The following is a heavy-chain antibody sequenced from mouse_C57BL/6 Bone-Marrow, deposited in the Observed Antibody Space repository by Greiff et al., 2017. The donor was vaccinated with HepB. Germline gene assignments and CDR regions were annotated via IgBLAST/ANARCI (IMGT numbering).Heavy chain of an antibody. CDR3: ARDPYFYYYGSSLLD. V-gene: IGHV1-42*01. CDR2: INPSTGGT. J-gene: IGHJ2*01. D-gene: IGHD1-1*01. Sequence: VQLQQSGPELVKPGASVKISCKASGYSFTGYYMNWVKQSPEKSLEWIGEINPSTGGTTYNQKFKAKATLTVDKSSSTAYMQLKSLTSEDSAVYYCARDPYFYYYGSSLLDWGQGTTLTVSS. CDR1: GYSFTGYY.